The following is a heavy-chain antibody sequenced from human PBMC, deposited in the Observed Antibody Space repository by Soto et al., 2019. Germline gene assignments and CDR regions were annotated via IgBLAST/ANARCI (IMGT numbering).Heavy chain of an antibody. CDR3: ASLRGYRYGYWAS. J-gene: IGHJ4*02. CDR2: IYYSGST. D-gene: IGHD5-18*01. Sequence: SETLSLTCTVSGGSISSSSYYWGWIRQPPGKGLEWIGSIYYSGSTYYNPSLKSRVTISVDTSKNQFSLKLSSVTAADTAVYYCASLRGYRYGYWASWGQGTLVNVSS. V-gene: IGHV4-39*01. CDR1: GGSISSSSYY.